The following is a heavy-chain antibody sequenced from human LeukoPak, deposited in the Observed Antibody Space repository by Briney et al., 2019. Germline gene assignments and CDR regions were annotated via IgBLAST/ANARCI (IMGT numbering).Heavy chain of an antibody. CDR3: ARDPINYYASGSYYPYFDY. CDR2: ISGYNVNA. CDR1: GYTFTSYG. V-gene: IGHV1-18*01. D-gene: IGHD3-10*01. J-gene: IGHJ4*02. Sequence: ASVKVSCKAFGYTFTSYGISWVRQAPGQGLEWMGWISGYNVNANYAQKLQGRVTMTTDTSTSTAYMELRSLRSDDTAVYYCARDPINYYASGSYYPYFDYWGQGTLVTVSS.